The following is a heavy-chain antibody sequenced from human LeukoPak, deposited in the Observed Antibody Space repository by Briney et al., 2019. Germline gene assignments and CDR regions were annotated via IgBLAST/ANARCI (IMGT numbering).Heavy chain of an antibody. CDR3: ARVTEKQYLPFDS. Sequence: PSQTLSLTCAISGDSVSSNSAAWNWIRQSPSRGLEWLGSTYYRSRWYNEYALSVKSRITINPDTSKNQFSLQLNSVTPEDTAVYYCARVTEKQYLPFDSWGQGTLVTAST. CDR2: TYYRSRWYN. J-gene: IGHJ4*02. CDR1: GDSVSSNSAA. V-gene: IGHV6-1*01. D-gene: IGHD2-2*01.